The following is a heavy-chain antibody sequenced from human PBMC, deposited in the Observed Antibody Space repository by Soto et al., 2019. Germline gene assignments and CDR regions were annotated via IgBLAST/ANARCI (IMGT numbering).Heavy chain of an antibody. CDR1: GFMFIAYT. CDR2: ISDDSSYI. V-gene: IGHV3-21*06. D-gene: IGHD3-16*01. Sequence: ETLRLSCAASGFMFIAYTMNWVRQAPGKGLEWLSSISDDSSYIDYADSLRGRFTVSRDNARNSLYLQIDSLGVEDTAVYYCATPYYFNHWGPGTLVTVSS. J-gene: IGHJ1*01. CDR3: ATPYYFNH.